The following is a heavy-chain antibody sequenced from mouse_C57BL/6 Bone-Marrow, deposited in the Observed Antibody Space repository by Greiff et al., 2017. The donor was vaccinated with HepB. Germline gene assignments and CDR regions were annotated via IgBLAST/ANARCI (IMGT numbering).Heavy chain of an antibody. D-gene: IGHD2-3*01. J-gene: IGHJ3*01. CDR3: ARAYDGYRFAY. CDR2: ISYDGSN. V-gene: IGHV3-6*01. Sequence: EVQLQESGPGLVKPSQSLSLTCSVTGYSITSGYYWNWIRQFPGNKLEWMGYISYDGSNNYNPSLKNRISITRDTSKNQFFLKLNSVTTEDTATYYCARAYDGYRFAYWGQGTLVTVSA. CDR1: GYSITSGYY.